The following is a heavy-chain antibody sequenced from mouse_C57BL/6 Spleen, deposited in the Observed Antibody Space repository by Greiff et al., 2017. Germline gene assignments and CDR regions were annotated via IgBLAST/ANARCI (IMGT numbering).Heavy chain of an antibody. J-gene: IGHJ2*01. CDR2: ISYDGSN. D-gene: IGHD1-1*01. Sequence: VQLQQSGPGLVKPSQSLSLTCSVTGYSITSGYYWNWIRQFPGNKLEWMGYISYDGSNNYNPSLKNRISITRDTSKNQFFLKLNSVTTEDTATYYCARHGSSYVYFDYWGQGTTLTVSS. CDR1: GYSITSGYY. V-gene: IGHV3-6*01. CDR3: ARHGSSYVYFDY.